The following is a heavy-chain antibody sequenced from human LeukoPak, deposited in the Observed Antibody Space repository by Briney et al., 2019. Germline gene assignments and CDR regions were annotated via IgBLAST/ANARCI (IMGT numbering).Heavy chain of an antibody. Sequence: GGSLRLSCAASGFTFDDYAMHWVRQAPGKGLEWVSGINWNGGTIGYADSVKGRFTISRDNAKNSLYLQVNSLRAEDTALYYCARYGFYCSSTSCYIFDNWGQGTLVTVSS. D-gene: IGHD2-2*02. CDR3: ARYGFYCSSTSCYIFDN. CDR2: INWNGGTI. CDR1: GFTFDDYA. J-gene: IGHJ4*02. V-gene: IGHV3-20*04.